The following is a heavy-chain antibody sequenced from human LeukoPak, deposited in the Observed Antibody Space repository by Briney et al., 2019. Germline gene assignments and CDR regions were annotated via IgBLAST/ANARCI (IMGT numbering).Heavy chain of an antibody. CDR3: VKALVGDGSSTY. CDR1: GFTFSRYA. Sequence: GGSLRLSCAASGFTFSRYAMSWVRQAPGKGLEWVSAVIASGAATYYADSVKGRFTISRDNSKKTMSLQMNSLRAEDTGVYYCVKALVGDGSSTYWGQGTLVTVSS. V-gene: IGHV3-23*01. D-gene: IGHD2-15*01. J-gene: IGHJ4*02. CDR2: VIASGAAT.